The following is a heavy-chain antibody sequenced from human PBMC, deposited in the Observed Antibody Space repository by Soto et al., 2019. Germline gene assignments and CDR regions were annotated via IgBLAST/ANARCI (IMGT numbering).Heavy chain of an antibody. D-gene: IGHD2-2*01. J-gene: IGHJ6*02. CDR1: GYTFTSYG. V-gene: IGHV1-18*01. Sequence: QVQLVQSGAEVKKPGASVKVSCKASGYTFTSYGISWVRQAPGKGLEWMGWISAYNGNTNYAPKLQGRVTMTTDTCTSPAYMELSSLRSDNTAVYYCARVLPAGYYYGMDVWGQGTTVTVSS. CDR3: ARVLPAGYYYGMDV. CDR2: ISAYNGNT.